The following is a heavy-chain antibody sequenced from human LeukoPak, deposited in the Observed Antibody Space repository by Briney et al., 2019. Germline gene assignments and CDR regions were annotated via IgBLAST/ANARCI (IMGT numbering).Heavy chain of an antibody. V-gene: IGHV3-48*03. CDR2: ISSSGSTI. D-gene: IGHD3-10*01. CDR1: GFTFSSYE. J-gene: IGHJ4*02. Sequence: GGSLRLSCAASGFTFSSYEMNWVRQAPGKGLEWVSYISSSGSTIYYADSAKGRFTISRDNAKNSLYLQMNSLRAEDTAVYYCARVAPGSGSYYNDYWGQGTLVTVSS. CDR3: ARVAPGSGSYYNDY.